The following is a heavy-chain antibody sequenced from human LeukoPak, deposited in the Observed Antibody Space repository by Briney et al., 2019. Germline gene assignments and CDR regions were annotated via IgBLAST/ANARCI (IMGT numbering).Heavy chain of an antibody. Sequence: ASVKVSCKASGYTFTSYGISWVRQAPGQGLEWMGWISAYNGNTNYAQKLQGRVTMTTDTSTSTAYMELGSLRSDDTAVYYCARAGGDIVVVPAAQDYWGQGTLVTVSS. V-gene: IGHV1-18*01. CDR2: ISAYNGNT. J-gene: IGHJ4*02. CDR3: ARAGGDIVVVPAAQDY. CDR1: GYTFTSYG. D-gene: IGHD2-2*01.